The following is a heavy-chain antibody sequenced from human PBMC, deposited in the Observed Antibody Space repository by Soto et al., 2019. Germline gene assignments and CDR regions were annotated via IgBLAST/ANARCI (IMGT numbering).Heavy chain of an antibody. CDR3: ARMNYYDTSGYPFDY. CDR2: IYYSGST. J-gene: IGHJ4*02. CDR1: GGSISSGDYY. D-gene: IGHD3-22*01. V-gene: IGHV4-31*03. Sequence: SETLSLTCTVSGGSISSGDYYWSWIRQHPGKGLEWIGYIYYSGSTYYNPSLKSRVTISVDTSKNQFSLKLNSVTAADTAVYYCARMNYYDTSGYPFDYWGQGMMVTVSS.